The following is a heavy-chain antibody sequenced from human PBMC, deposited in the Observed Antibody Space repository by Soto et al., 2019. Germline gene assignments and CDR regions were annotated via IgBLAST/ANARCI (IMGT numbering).Heavy chain of an antibody. CDR2: IYWDDDK. Sequence: QITLKESGPTLVKPTQTLTLTCTFSGFSLSTSGVGVGWIRQPPGKALEWLALIYWDDDKRYSPSLKSRLTITNAXXNXQXXLTMTNMDPVDTATYYCAHSQNNYGDYDYYYGMDVWGQGTTVTVSS. CDR3: AHSQNNYGDYDYYYGMDV. D-gene: IGHD4-17*01. V-gene: IGHV2-5*02. CDR1: GFSLSTSGVG. J-gene: IGHJ6*02.